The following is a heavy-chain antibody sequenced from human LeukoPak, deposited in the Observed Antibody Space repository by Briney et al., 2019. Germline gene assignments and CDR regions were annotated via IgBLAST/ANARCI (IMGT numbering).Heavy chain of an antibody. CDR3: ASSGSRDY. V-gene: IGHV3-21*01. CDR2: ISSSSSYI. D-gene: IGHD3-22*01. Sequence: KAGGSLRLSCAASGFPFSSYSMNWVRQAPGKGLEWVSSISSSSSYIYYADSVKGRFTISRDNAKNSLYLQMNSLRAEDTAVYYCASSGSRDYWGQGTLVTVSS. CDR1: GFPFSSYS. J-gene: IGHJ4*02.